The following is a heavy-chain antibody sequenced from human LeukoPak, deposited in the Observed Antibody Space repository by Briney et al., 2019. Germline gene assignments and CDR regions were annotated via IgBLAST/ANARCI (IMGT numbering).Heavy chain of an antibody. Sequence: GGSLRLSCAASGFTFSSYGMHWVRQAPGKGLEWVAFIRYDGSNKYYADSVKGRFTISRDNSKNTLYLQMNSLRAEDTAVYYCANSHYCSSTSCYNLDYWGQGTLVTVSS. CDR3: ANSHYCSSTSCYNLDY. CDR1: GFTFSSYG. CDR2: IRYDGSNK. J-gene: IGHJ4*02. V-gene: IGHV3-30*02. D-gene: IGHD2-2*02.